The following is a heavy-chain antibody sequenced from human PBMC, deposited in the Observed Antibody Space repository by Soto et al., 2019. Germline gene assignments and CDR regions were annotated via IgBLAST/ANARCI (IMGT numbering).Heavy chain of an antibody. Sequence: SETLSLTCAVYGGSFSGYYWSWIRQPPGKGLEWIGEINHSGSTNYNPSLKSRVTISVDTSKNQFSLKLSSVTAADTAVYYCAASPDYTNGVCYRAWYYYGMDVWGQGTTVTVSS. CDR3: AASPDYTNGVCYRAWYYYGMDV. V-gene: IGHV4-34*01. D-gene: IGHD2-8*01. CDR1: GGSFSGYY. CDR2: INHSGST. J-gene: IGHJ6*02.